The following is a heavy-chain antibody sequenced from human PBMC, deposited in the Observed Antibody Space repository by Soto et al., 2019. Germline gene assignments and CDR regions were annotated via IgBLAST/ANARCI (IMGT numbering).Heavy chain of an antibody. CDR1: GFTFNNYA. Sequence: GGSLRLSCVASGFTFNNYAMSWVRQAPGKGLEWVSTIRAGGGSTYYADSVKGRFTISRDNSKNTLSLQMNSLRAEDTAVYYCARSPGGDFFDYWGPATLVTVSS. D-gene: IGHD1-26*01. V-gene: IGHV3-23*01. J-gene: IGHJ4*02. CDR3: ARSPGGDFFDY. CDR2: IRAGGGST.